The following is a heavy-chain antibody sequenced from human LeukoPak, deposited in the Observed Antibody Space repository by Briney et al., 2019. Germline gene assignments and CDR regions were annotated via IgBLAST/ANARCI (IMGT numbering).Heavy chain of an antibody. CDR3: AKDVRVGVTPFFHH. V-gene: IGHV3-23*01. CDR2: LSGSDGRT. J-gene: IGHJ4*02. D-gene: IGHD1-26*01. CDR1: GFTFSSYA. Sequence: GGSLRLSCAASGFTFSSYAMSWVRQTPGKGLEWVATLSGSDGRTNYADSVQGRFTISRDNSKNTLYLQMDSLRVEDTATYYCAKDVRVGVTPFFHHWGQGTPVTVSS.